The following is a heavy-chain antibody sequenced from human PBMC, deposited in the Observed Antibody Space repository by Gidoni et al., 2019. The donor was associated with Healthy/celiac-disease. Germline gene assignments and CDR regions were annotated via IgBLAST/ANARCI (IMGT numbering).Heavy chain of an antibody. D-gene: IGHD3-22*01. CDR1: GFTFSSYA. Sequence: EVQLLESGGGLVQPGGSLRLSCEASGFTFSSYAMSWVRQAPGKGLGRVSAIRGSGGSTYYADSVKGRFTISRDNSKNTLYLQNNSLRAEDTAVYYCAKDRHYYDSSGYYGADYWGQGTLVTVSS. CDR3: AKDRHYYDSSGYYGADY. CDR2: IRGSGGST. J-gene: IGHJ4*02. V-gene: IGHV3-23*01.